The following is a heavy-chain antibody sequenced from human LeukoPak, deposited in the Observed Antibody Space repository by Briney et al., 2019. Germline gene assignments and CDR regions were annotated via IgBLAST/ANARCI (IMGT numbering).Heavy chain of an antibody. CDR3: ARGKYGGYFIDY. V-gene: IGHV1-2*02. CDR1: GYTFTSYG. D-gene: IGHD5-12*01. J-gene: IGHJ4*02. Sequence: ASVKVSCKASGYTFTSYGISWVRQAPGQGLEWMGWINPNSGTTNSAQKFQGRVTMTRDTSISTAYMGLSGLRSDDTAVYYCARGKYGGYFIDYWGQGTLVTVSS. CDR2: INPNSGTT.